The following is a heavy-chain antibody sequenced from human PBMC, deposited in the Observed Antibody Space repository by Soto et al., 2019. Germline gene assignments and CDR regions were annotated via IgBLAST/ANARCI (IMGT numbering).Heavy chain of an antibody. CDR2: IIPIFGTA. J-gene: IGHJ4*02. CDR3: ARNSTVSDPRHAKKYDFFDY. CDR1: GGTFSSYA. Sequence: SVKVSCKASGGTFSSYAISWVRQAPGQGLEWMGGIIPIFGTANYTQKFQGRVTITADESTSTAYMELSSLRSEDTAVYYCARNSTVSDPRHAKKYDFFDYWGLGTLVTV. D-gene: IGHD3-3*01. V-gene: IGHV1-69*13.